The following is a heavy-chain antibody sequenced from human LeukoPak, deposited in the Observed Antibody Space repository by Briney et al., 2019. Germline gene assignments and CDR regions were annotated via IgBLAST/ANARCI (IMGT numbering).Heavy chain of an antibody. D-gene: IGHD3-10*01. CDR2: ISGSGSST. CDR1: GFTFSSHA. CDR3: AKDHYGSGIPGWFDF. Sequence: GGSLRLSCAASGFTFSSHAMSWVRQVPGKGLEWVSAISGSGSSTYYADSVKGRFTISRDNSKNTLCLQMNSLRTEDTAVYYCAKDHYGSGIPGWFDFWGQGTLVTVSS. J-gene: IGHJ4*02. V-gene: IGHV3-23*01.